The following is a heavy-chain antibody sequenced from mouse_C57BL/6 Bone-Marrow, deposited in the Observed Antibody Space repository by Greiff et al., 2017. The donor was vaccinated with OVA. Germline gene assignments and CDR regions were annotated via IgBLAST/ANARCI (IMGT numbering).Heavy chain of an antibody. V-gene: IGHV1-81*01. D-gene: IGHD2-3*01. Sequence: QVHVKQSGAELARPGASVKLSCKASGYTFTSYGISWVKQRTGQGLEWIGEIYPRSGNTYYNEKFKGKATLTADKSSSTAYMELRSLTSEDSAVYFCARGGWLLSFAYWGQGTLVTVSA. J-gene: IGHJ3*01. CDR1: GYTFTSYG. CDR2: IYPRSGNT. CDR3: ARGGWLLSFAY.